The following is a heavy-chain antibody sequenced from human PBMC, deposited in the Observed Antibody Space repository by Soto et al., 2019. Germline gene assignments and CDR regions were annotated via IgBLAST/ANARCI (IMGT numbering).Heavy chain of an antibody. Sequence: HVTLKESGPVLVKPTETLTLTCTVSGFSLSNGKVGVSWIRQPPGKALEWLAHIFSNDEKSYRTSLKSRLTISEHTSKSQVVLTMTNVDPVDTATYYCARILFGRSVAGGYFYMDVWGKGTTVTVSS. CDR3: ARILFGRSVAGGYFYMDV. CDR2: IFSNDEK. V-gene: IGHV2-26*01. D-gene: IGHD6-19*01. J-gene: IGHJ6*03. CDR1: GFSLSNGKVG.